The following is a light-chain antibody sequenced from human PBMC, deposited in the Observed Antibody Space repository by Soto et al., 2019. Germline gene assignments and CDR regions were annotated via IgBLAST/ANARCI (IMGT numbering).Light chain of an antibody. CDR3: QQYNSWPPIT. CDR1: QSVRTK. J-gene: IGKJ5*01. Sequence: IVMTQSPGPLSVSPGEGATLFCRASQSVRTKLAWYQQRAGQAPRLLMYGASTRATGIPDRFSGSGSGTEFTLTISSLLSEGFAVYDGQQYNSWPPITFGQGTRLEIK. V-gene: IGKV3-15*01. CDR2: GAS.